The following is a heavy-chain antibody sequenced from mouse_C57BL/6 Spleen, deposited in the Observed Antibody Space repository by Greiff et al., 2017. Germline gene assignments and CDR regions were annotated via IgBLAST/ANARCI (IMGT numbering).Heavy chain of an antibody. V-gene: IGHV2-2*01. CDR2: IWRGGGT. J-gene: IGHJ3*01. Sequence: QVQLQQSGPGLVQPSQSLSITCTVSGFSLTSYGVHWVRQSPGKGLEWLGVIWRGGGTDYNAAFISRLSISKDNSKSQVYFKLNSLQAADTAIYYCASGYSNWFAYWGQGTLVTVSA. CDR1: GFSLTSYG. D-gene: IGHD2-5*01. CDR3: ASGYSNWFAY.